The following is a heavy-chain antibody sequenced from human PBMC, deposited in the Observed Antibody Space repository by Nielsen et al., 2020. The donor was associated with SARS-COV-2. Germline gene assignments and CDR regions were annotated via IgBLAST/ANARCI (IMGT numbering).Heavy chain of an antibody. J-gene: IGHJ5*02. CDR2: INAGNGNT. D-gene: IGHD2-2*01. CDR1: GYTFTSYA. Sequence: ASVKVSCKASGYTFTSYAMHWVRQAPGQRLEWMGWINAGNGNTKYSQKFQGRVTITRDTSASTAYMELSSLRSEDTAVYYCARDRRGIVVVPAGDSGYSSRGWFDPWGQGTLVTVSS. CDR3: ARDRRGIVVVPAGDSGYSSRGWFDP. V-gene: IGHV1-3*01.